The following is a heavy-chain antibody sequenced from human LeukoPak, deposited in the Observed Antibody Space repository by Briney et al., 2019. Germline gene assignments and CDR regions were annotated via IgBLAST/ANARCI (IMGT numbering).Heavy chain of an antibody. Sequence: GGSLRLSCAASGFTVSGTYMAWVRQAPGKGLAWVSAIYSRGGMYDAAYVRGRFTISRDTSRNKLDLQMNSLRLEDTAVYYCLKASGILGRLSYNHSLDFWGNGTTVTVSS. D-gene: IGHD3-10*01. CDR2: IYSRGGM. J-gene: IGHJ6*04. CDR1: GFTVSGTY. V-gene: IGHV3-66*02. CDR3: LKASGILGRLSYNHSLDF.